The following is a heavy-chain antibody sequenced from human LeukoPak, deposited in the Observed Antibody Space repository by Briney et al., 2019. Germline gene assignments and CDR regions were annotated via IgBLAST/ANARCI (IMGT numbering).Heavy chain of an antibody. V-gene: IGHV4-34*01. CDR2: IYHSGST. CDR3: ARGSKAAAGYYFDY. CDR1: GGSFSGYY. J-gene: IGHJ4*02. D-gene: IGHD6-13*01. Sequence: SATLSLTRAVYGGSFSGYYWSWIRQPPGKGLXXXXEIYHSGSTNYNPSLKSRVTISVDTSKNQFSLKLSSVTAADTAVYYCARGSKAAAGYYFDYWGQGTLVTVSS.